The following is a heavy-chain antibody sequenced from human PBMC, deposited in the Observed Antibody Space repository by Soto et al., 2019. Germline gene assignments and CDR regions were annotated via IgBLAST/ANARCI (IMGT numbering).Heavy chain of an antibody. CDR3: AREGYDYYGMDV. Sequence: NPSETLSLTCTVSGGSISSYYWSWIRQPPGKGLEWIGYIYYSGSTNYNPSLKSRVTISVDTSKNQFSLKLSSVTAADTAVYYCAREGYDYYGMDVWGKGTTVT. V-gene: IGHV4-59*01. CDR1: GGSISSYY. CDR2: IYYSGST. J-gene: IGHJ6*04.